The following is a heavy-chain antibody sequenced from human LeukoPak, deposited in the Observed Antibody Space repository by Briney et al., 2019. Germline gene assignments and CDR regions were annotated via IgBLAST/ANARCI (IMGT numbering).Heavy chain of an antibody. J-gene: IGHJ6*03. Sequence: ASVKVSCKACGYTFNNQYIIWVRQATGQGLEWMGWMNPNNVNTGYAQKLQARVTRTSNTSISTAYMELSSLTSEDTAVYVCARGLRGRSSSGYYYYNIYVRGKQTTVAVSS. CDR3: ARGLRGRSSSGYYYYNIYV. V-gene: IGHV1-8*01. CDR1: GYTFNNQY. D-gene: IGHD6-6*01. CDR2: MNPNNVNT.